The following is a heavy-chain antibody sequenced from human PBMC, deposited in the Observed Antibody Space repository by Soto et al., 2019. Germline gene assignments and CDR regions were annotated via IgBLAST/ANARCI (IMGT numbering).Heavy chain of an antibody. CDR1: GFTFSSYA. Sequence: PGGSLRLSCAASGFTFSSYAMSWVRQAPGKGLEWVSAISGGGGSTYYADSVKGRFTISRDNSKNTLYLQMNSLRAEDTAVYYCAKDGGYYDSSGRDDYWGQGTLVTVSS. J-gene: IGHJ4*02. V-gene: IGHV3-23*01. D-gene: IGHD3-22*01. CDR2: ISGGGGST. CDR3: AKDGGYYDSSGRDDY.